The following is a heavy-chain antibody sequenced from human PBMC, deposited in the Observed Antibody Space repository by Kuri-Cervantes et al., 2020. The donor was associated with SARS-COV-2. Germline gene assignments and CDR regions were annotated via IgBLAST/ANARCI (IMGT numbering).Heavy chain of an antibody. CDR3: ATDKPSCGGNGYLQP. Sequence: LRLTCSVSGGSIRSGAYYCHWIRHRPGKGLEWIGNIYYNGVTYYNPSLKSRVTISVDTSKNQFSLKLSSMTAADTAVYYCATDKPSCGGNGYLQPWGQGTLVTVSS. J-gene: IGHJ1*01. V-gene: IGHV4-31*03. D-gene: IGHD4-23*01. CDR1: GGSIRSGAYY. CDR2: IYYNGVT.